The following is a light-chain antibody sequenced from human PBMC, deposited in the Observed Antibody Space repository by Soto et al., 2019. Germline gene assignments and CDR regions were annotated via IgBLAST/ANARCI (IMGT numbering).Light chain of an antibody. CDR3: QQYNNWPRVT. V-gene: IGKV3-15*01. J-gene: IGKJ5*01. CDR1: QSVSSN. Sequence: EIVMTQSPATLSVSPGERATLSCRASQSVSSNLAWHQQKPGQAPRLLIYGASTRATGIPARFSGSGSGTEFTLTISSLQSEDFAVYYCQQYNNWPRVTFGQGTRLEIK. CDR2: GAS.